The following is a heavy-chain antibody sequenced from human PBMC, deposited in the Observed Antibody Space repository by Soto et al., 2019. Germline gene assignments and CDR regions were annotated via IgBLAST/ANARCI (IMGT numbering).Heavy chain of an antibody. CDR3: AKDTYYHDSSGYYVFDY. D-gene: IGHD3-22*01. J-gene: IGHJ4*02. V-gene: IGHV3-30*18. CDR1: GFTFSNYA. CDR2: ISYDGSNK. Sequence: GGSLRLSYAASGFTFSNYAMHWVRQAPGKGLEWVAVISYDGSNKNYADSVKGRFTISRDNSKNTLYLQMNSLRAEDTAVYYCAKDTYYHDSSGYYVFDYWGQGTLVTVSS.